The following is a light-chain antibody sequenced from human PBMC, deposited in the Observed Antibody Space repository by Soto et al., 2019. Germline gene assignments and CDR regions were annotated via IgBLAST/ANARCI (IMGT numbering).Light chain of an antibody. J-gene: IGLJ2*01. V-gene: IGLV2-14*01. Sequence: QSALTQPASVSGSPGQSITIFCSGTSSDVGAYKFVSWYQQHPGKAPKLMIYEVSYRPSGVSNRFSGSKSGNTASLTISGLQAEDEADYYCSSFTTTTTLVVFGGGTQLTVL. CDR3: SSFTTTTTLVV. CDR1: SSDVGAYKF. CDR2: EVS.